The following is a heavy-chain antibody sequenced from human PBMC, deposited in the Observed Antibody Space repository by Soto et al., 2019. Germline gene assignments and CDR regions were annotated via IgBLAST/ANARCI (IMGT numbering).Heavy chain of an antibody. J-gene: IGHJ4*02. V-gene: IGHV3-11*01. CDR1: GYTFSDYY. D-gene: IGHD3-3*01. CDR2: IDTSGTKI. CDR3: ASHYDMWSGYLSPVDY. Sequence: QVQLVESGGDLVKPGGSLRLSCAASGYTFSDYYMSWIRQAPGTGLEWISYIDTSGTKIYYADSVKGRFTITRDNAKKSLYLEMNSLRDEDTAVYYCASHYDMWSGYLSPVDYWGQGTLVTVSS.